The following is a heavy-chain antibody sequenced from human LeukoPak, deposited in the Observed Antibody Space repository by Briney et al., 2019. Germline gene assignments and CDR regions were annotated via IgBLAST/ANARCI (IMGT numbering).Heavy chain of an antibody. CDR1: GYTFTSYD. CDR2: MNPNSGNT. V-gene: IGHV1-8*01. D-gene: IGHD6-6*01. CDR3: ARGAELSTIAALDY. Sequence: GASVKVSCKASGYTFTSYDINWVRQATGQGLEWMGWMNPNSGNTGYAQKFQGRVTMTRNTSISTAYMELNSLRSEDTAVYYCARGAELSTIAALDYWGQGTLVTVSS. J-gene: IGHJ4*02.